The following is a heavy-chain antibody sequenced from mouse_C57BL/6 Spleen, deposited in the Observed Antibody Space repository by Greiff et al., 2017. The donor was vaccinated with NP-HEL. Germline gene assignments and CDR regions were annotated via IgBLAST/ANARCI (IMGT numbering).Heavy chain of an antibody. V-gene: IGHV1-64*01. CDR3: AREGISYYAMDY. Sequence: QVQLQQPGAELVKPGASVKLSCKASGYTFSSYWMHWVKQRPGQGLEWIGMIHPNSGSTNYNEKFKSKATLTVDKSSSTAYMQLSSLTSEDSAVYYCAREGISYYAMDYWGQGTSVTVSS. CDR2: IHPNSGST. J-gene: IGHJ4*01. CDR1: GYTFSSYW.